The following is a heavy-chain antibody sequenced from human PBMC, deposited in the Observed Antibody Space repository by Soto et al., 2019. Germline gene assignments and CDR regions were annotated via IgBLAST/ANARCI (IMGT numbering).Heavy chain of an antibody. CDR2: ISGSGGST. J-gene: IGHJ4*02. CDR1: GFTFSSYA. V-gene: IGHV3-23*01. D-gene: IGHD3-10*01. Sequence: RGSLRLSCAASGFTFSSYAMSWVRQAPGKGLEWVSAISGSGGSTYYADSVKGRFTISRDNSKNTLYLQMNSLRAEDTAVYYCAKDQSPGDYYGSGSYYTSFDYWGQGTLVTVSS. CDR3: AKDQSPGDYYGSGSYYTSFDY.